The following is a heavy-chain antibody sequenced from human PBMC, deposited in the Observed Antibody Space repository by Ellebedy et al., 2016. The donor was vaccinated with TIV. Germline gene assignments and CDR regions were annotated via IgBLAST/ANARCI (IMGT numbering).Heavy chain of an antibody. Sequence: SETLSLTXAVYGGSFSGYYWSWIRQPPGKGLEWIGEINHSGSTNYNPSLKSRVTISVDTSKNQFSLKLSSVTAADTAVYYCAACLGDYEGVDYFDYWGQGTLVTVSS. D-gene: IGHD4-17*01. V-gene: IGHV4-34*01. CDR2: INHSGST. CDR1: GGSFSGYY. J-gene: IGHJ4*02. CDR3: AACLGDYEGVDYFDY.